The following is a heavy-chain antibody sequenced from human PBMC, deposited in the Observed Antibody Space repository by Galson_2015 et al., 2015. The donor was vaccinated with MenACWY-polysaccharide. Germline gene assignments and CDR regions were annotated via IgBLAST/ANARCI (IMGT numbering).Heavy chain of an antibody. CDR3: ARGSYGNGYGMDV. D-gene: IGHD1-26*01. CDR2: ITSSTSAI. Sequence: SLRLSCAASGFIFSSYEMNWVRQAPGKGLEWVSHITSSTSAIYYADSVKGRFTISRDNAKNSLYLQMSSLRAEDTAVHYCARGSYGNGYGMDVWGQGTTVTVSS. V-gene: IGHV3-48*03. CDR1: GFIFSSYE. J-gene: IGHJ6*02.